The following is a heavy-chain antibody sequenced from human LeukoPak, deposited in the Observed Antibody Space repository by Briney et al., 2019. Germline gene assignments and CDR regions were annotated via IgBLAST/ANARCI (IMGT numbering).Heavy chain of an antibody. D-gene: IGHD2-15*01. CDR1: GGSISSYY. J-gene: IGHJ6*02. CDR3: ARDPLRYCSGGSCFLYYGMDV. V-gene: IGHV4-59*01. Sequence: PSETLSLTCTVSGGSISSYYWSWIRQPPGKGLEGIGYIYYSGSTNYNPSLKSRVTISVDTSKNQFSLKLSSVTAADTAVYYCARDPLRYCSGGSCFLYYGMDVWGQGTTVTVSS. CDR2: IYYSGST.